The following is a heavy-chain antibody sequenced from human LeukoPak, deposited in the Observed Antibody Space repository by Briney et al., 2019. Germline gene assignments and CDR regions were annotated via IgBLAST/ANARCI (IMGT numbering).Heavy chain of an antibody. CDR3: ARAGSL. CDR2: INQDGSEK. CDR1: GFTFSTYG. J-gene: IGHJ4*02. Sequence: PGGSLRLSCAASGFTFSTYGMHWVRQAPGKGLEWVANINQDGSEKYYVDSLKGRFTISRDNAKNSLYLQMNSLRVEDTAVYYCARAGSLGGQGTLVTVSS. V-gene: IGHV3-7*01.